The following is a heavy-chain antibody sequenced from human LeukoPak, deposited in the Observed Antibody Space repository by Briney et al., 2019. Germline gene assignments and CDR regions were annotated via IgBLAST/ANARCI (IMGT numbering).Heavy chain of an antibody. CDR3: AKASPAYGDYED. CDR1: GLTSSNSA. CDR2: ISVGSDVI. D-gene: IGHD4-17*01. J-gene: IGHJ4*02. V-gene: IGHV3-23*01. Sequence: PGGSLRLSCAASGLTSSNSAMSWVRQAPGKGLEWVSGISVGSDVIYYADSVKGRFTISRDNSKNTVYLQMNSLRADDTAVYYCAKASPAYGDYEDWGQGTLVTASS.